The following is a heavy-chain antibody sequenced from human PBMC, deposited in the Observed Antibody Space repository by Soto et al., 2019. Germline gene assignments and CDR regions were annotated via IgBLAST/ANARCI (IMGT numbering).Heavy chain of an antibody. V-gene: IGHV1-2*04. D-gene: IGHD3-3*01. J-gene: IGHJ6*02. CDR1: GYTFTGYY. CDR3: ARVPIITIFGVVRAHYYYYGMDV. CDR2: INPNSGGT. Sequence: ASVKVSCKASGYTFTGYYMHWVRQAPGQGLEWMGWINPNSGGTNYAQKFQGWVTMTRDTSISTAYMELSRLRSDDTAVYYCARVPIITIFGVVRAHYYYYGMDVWGQGTTVTVSS.